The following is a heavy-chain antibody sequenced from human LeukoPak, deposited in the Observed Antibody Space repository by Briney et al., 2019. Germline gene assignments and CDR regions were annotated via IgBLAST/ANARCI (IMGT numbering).Heavy chain of an antibody. V-gene: IGHV3-9*01. CDR2: ISWNSGSI. CDR3: AKEEGQYYDFWSGSYYFDY. J-gene: IGHJ4*02. CDR1: GFAFDDYA. Sequence: PGGSLRLSCAASGFAFDDYAMPWVRQAPEKGLEWVSGISWNSGSIGYADSVKGRFTISRDNAKNSLYLQMNSLRAEDTALYYCAKEEGQYYDFWSGSYYFDYWGQGTLVTVSS. D-gene: IGHD3-3*01.